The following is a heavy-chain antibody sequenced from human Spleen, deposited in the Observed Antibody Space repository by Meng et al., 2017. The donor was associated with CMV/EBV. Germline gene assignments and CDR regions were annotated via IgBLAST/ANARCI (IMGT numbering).Heavy chain of an antibody. V-gene: IGHV1-46*01. Sequence: ASVEVSCKASGYTFTSYYMHWVRQAPGQGLEWMGIINPSGGSTSYAQKFQGRVTMTRDTSTSTVYMELSSLRSEDTAVYYCARDGRTYSSSAYYFDYWGQGTLVTVSS. CDR2: INPSGGST. CDR1: GYTFTSYY. D-gene: IGHD6-6*01. CDR3: ARDGRTYSSSAYYFDY. J-gene: IGHJ4*02.